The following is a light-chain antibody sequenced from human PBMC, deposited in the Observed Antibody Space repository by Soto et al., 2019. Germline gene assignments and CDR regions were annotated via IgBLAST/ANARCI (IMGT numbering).Light chain of an antibody. CDR2: DVS. CDR3: SSYTSSSTLV. J-gene: IGLJ1*01. Sequence: TQPASVSGSPGQSMPISCTWNSSDVGDYNYVSWYQQHPGKAPKVMLYDVSNRPSGVSNRFSGSKSGNTASLTISGLQAEDEAAYYCSSYTSSSTLVFGTGTKVTVL. CDR1: SSDVGDYNY. V-gene: IGLV2-14*01.